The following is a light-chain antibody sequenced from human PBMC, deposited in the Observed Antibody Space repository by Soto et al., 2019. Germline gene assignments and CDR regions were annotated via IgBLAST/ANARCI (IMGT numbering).Light chain of an antibody. CDR1: QYISTY. CDR3: QQPYSTVRT. CDR2: AAS. Sequence: DIQMTQSPSSLSASVGDRVSITSRASQYISTYLNWYQQKPGKAPKLLIYAASNLQSGVPSRFSGSGSGTEFTLTISSLQPEDFATYYCQQPYSTVRTFGQGTKVDIK. J-gene: IGKJ1*01. V-gene: IGKV1-39*01.